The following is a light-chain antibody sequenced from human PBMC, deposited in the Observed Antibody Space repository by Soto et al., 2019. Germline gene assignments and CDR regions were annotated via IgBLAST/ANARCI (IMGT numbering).Light chain of an antibody. V-gene: IGKV1-6*02. Sequence: AIQMTQSPSSLSASVGDRVTITCRASLDIRSELGWYQQKPGKAPDLLIYAASRLHSGVPSRFSGSGSGTDFTLTISSLQPEDFATYYCLQDFNYPLTFGQGTKVEL. CDR3: LQDFNYPLT. CDR1: LDIRSE. CDR2: AAS. J-gene: IGKJ2*01.